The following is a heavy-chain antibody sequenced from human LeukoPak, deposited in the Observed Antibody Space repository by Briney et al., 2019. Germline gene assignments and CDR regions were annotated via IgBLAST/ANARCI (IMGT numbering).Heavy chain of an antibody. J-gene: IGHJ5*02. CDR1: GGSIRSYY. D-gene: IGHD1-7*01. CDR3: ARDRDWNYWFDA. CDR2: IYTTGIT. Sequence: SETLSLTCTVSGGSIRSYYWNWIRQPAGKGLEWIGRIYTTGITNYDPSLKSRVTMSVDTSKNDFSLKLSSVTAADTAVYYCARDRDWNYWFDAWGQGTLVTVSS. V-gene: IGHV4-4*07.